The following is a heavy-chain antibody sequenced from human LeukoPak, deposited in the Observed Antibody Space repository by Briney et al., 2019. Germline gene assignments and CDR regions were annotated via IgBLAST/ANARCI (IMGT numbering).Heavy chain of an antibody. J-gene: IGHJ4*02. Sequence: PGGSLRLSCAASGFTVSSNYMSWVRQAPGKGLEWVAVVGNDEKTKFYADSLKGRFTVSRDNSKNTVYLQMNSLRDEDTAVYYCAREKQSGGTPFDYWGQGSLVTVSS. V-gene: IGHV3-33*08. D-gene: IGHD1-26*01. CDR1: GFTVSSNY. CDR3: AREKQSGGTPFDY. CDR2: VGNDEKTK.